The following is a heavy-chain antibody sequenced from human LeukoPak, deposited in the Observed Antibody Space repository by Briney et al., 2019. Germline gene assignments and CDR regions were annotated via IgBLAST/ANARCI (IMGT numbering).Heavy chain of an antibody. J-gene: IGHJ2*01. CDR2: IYCSGST. CDR3: ATQGETGDYAYWYFDL. CDR1: GGSVSSGSYY. Sequence: SETLSLTCTVSGGSVSSGSYYWSWIRQPPGKGLEWIGYIYCSGSTNYNPSLKSRVTISVDTSKNQFSLKLSSVTAADTAVYYCATQGETGDYAYWYFDLWGRGTLVTVSS. V-gene: IGHV4-61*01. D-gene: IGHD4-17*01.